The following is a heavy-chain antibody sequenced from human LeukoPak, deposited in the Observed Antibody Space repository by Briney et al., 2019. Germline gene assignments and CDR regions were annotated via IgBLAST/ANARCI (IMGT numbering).Heavy chain of an antibody. CDR3: ARDSSDYYDSSGYYYY. D-gene: IGHD3-22*01. Sequence: ASVKVSCKASGYTFTSYGISWVRQAPGQGLEGMGWISAYNGNTNYAQKLQGRVTMTTDTSTSTAYMELRSLRSDDTAVYYCARDSSDYYDSSGYYYYWGQGTLVTVSS. J-gene: IGHJ4*02. V-gene: IGHV1-18*01. CDR1: GYTFTSYG. CDR2: ISAYNGNT.